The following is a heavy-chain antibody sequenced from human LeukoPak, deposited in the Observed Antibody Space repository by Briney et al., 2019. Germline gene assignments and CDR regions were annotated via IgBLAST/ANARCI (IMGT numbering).Heavy chain of an antibody. CDR1: GYIFSNYG. V-gene: IGHV1-18*01. D-gene: IGHD3-9*01. CDR2: ISGHSGNT. J-gene: IGHJ4*02. Sequence: GASVKVSCKASGYIFSNYGITWVRQAPGHGLEWMGWISGHSGNTNYAQKFQDRATMTTDTSTSTAYMELSSLRSEDTAVYYCARESYYDILTGYDYWGQGTLVTVSS. CDR3: ARESYYDILTGYDY.